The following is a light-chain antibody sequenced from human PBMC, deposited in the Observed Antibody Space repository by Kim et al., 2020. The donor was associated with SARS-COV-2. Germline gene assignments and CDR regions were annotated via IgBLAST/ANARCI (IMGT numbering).Light chain of an antibody. Sequence: GSPGQTASITCSVDKLGDKFACWYQQKPGQSPVLVIYQDSKRPSGIPERFSGSNSGNTATLTISGTQAMDEADYYCQAWDSSVVFGGGTQLTVL. CDR1: KLGDKF. CDR2: QDS. V-gene: IGLV3-1*01. J-gene: IGLJ2*01. CDR3: QAWDSSVV.